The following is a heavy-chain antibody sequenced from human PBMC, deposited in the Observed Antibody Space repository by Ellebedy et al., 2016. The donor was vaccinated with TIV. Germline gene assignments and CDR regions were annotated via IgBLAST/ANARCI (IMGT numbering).Heavy chain of an antibody. V-gene: IGHV4-61*05. D-gene: IGHD2-2*03. J-gene: IGHJ5*02. CDR2: IYYSGST. Sequence: SETLSLXXTVSGGSISSSSYYWGWIRQPPGKGLEWIGYIYYSGSTNYNPSLESRVTISVDTSKNQFSLNLSSVTAADTAVYYCARHGYGSFPFDPWGQGTLVTVSS. CDR1: GGSISSSSYY. CDR3: ARHGYGSFPFDP.